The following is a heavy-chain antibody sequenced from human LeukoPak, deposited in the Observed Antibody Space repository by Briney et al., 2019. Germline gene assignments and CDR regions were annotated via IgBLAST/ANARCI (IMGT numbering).Heavy chain of an antibody. Sequence: SETLSLTCAVYGGSLSGYYWSWIRQSPGKGLEWIGEINHSGSTNYNPSLKSRVTLSLDTSNNQVSLNLTSVTAADTAVYYCARGQVVRDYWGQGTLVTVSS. CDR3: ARGQVVRDY. CDR1: GGSLSGYY. V-gene: IGHV4-34*01. CDR2: INHSGST. J-gene: IGHJ4*02. D-gene: IGHD2-15*01.